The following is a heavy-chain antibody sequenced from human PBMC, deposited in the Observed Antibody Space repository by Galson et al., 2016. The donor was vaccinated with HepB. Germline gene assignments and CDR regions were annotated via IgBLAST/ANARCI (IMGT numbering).Heavy chain of an antibody. V-gene: IGHV1-69*13. CDR2: IIPMVGTP. CDR3: ARDAPRRAAGTAY. D-gene: IGHD6-13*01. Sequence: SVKVSCKASGGTFSSSAISWVRQAPGQGLEWIGGIIPMVGTPNYAQKFQDRVTIIADEATTTAYMELTSLRFEDTAVYYCARDAPRRAAGTAYWGQGTLVTVSS. CDR1: GGTFSSSA. J-gene: IGHJ4*02.